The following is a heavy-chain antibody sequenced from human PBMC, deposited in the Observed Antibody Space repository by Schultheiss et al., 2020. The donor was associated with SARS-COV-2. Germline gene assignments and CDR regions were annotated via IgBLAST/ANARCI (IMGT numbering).Heavy chain of an antibody. Sequence: GGSLRLSCAASGFTFSSYGMHWVRQAPGKGLEWVAVISYDGSNKYYADSVKGRFTISRDNSKNTLYLQMNSLRAEDTAVYYCAKDNVLRYFDWHPGGAFDIWGQGTMVTVSS. J-gene: IGHJ3*02. V-gene: IGHV3-33*05. CDR1: GFTFSSYG. CDR3: AKDNVLRYFDWHPGGAFDI. CDR2: ISYDGSNK. D-gene: IGHD3-9*01.